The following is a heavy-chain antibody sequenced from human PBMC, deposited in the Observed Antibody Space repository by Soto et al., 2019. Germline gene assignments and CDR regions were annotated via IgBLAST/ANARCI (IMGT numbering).Heavy chain of an antibody. Sequence: GESLKISCKGSGYSFTSYWIGWVRQMPGKGLEWMGIIYPGDSDIRYSPSFQGQVTISADKSITTAYLQWSSLKASDTAMYYCANTAGIGSLGLPEFSYYGMDVWGQGTTVTVSS. D-gene: IGHD3-10*01. CDR2: IYPGDSDI. CDR3: ANTAGIGSLGLPEFSYYGMDV. CDR1: GYSFTSYW. J-gene: IGHJ6*02. V-gene: IGHV5-51*01.